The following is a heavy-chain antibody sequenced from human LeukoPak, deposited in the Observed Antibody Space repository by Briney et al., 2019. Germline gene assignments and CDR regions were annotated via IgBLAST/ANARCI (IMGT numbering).Heavy chain of an antibody. CDR2: IDERGRNA. Sequence: GGSLRLSCAASGFTFSNHWMHWVRQVPGKGLVWVPRIDERGRNAMYADSVKGRFSISRDNAKNTVNLQMNSLRAEDTGVYYCIRDEALWRLDYWGQGTLVTVSS. J-gene: IGHJ4*02. CDR3: IRDEALWRLDY. CDR1: GFTFSNHW. V-gene: IGHV3-74*03. D-gene: IGHD2-21*01.